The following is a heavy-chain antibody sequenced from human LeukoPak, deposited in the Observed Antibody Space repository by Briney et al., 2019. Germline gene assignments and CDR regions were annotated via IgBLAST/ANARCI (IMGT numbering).Heavy chain of an antibody. Sequence: GGSLRLSCAASGLTFSSYGMSWVRQAPGKGLEWVSTISGSGGSTYYADSVKGRFTISRDNSKNTLYLQINSLRAEDTAVYYCAKGLPWDAFDIWGQGTMVTVSS. V-gene: IGHV3-23*01. CDR2: ISGSGGST. CDR1: GLTFSSYG. J-gene: IGHJ3*02. CDR3: AKGLPWDAFDI.